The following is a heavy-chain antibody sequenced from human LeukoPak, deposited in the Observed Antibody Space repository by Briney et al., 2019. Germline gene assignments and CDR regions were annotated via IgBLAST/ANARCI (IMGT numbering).Heavy chain of an antibody. V-gene: IGHV4-4*07. Sequence: SERVSLTWIVAACSISSYYWSWIRQPAGKGLEWIGRVYNSGSTNYNPSLKSRVTMSVDTSKNQFSLRLSSVTAADTAVYYCARDLHGSGTWDWFDPWGQGTLVTVSS. CDR2: VYNSGST. CDR1: ACSISSYY. CDR3: ARDLHGSGTWDWFDP. D-gene: IGHD3-10*01. J-gene: IGHJ5*02.